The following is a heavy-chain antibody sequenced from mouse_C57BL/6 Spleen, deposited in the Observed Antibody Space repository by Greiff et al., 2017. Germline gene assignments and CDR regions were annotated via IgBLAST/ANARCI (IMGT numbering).Heavy chain of an antibody. CDR3: ARSGGLRRFAY. CDR1: GYAFSSSW. CDR2: IYPGDGDT. D-gene: IGHD2-4*01. Sequence: VKLMESGPELVKPGASVKISCKASGYAFSSSWMNWVKQRPGKGLEWIGRIYPGDGDTNYNGKFKGKATLTADKSSSTAYMQLSSLTSEDSAVYFCARSGGLRRFAYWGQGTLVTVSA. V-gene: IGHV1-82*01. J-gene: IGHJ3*01.